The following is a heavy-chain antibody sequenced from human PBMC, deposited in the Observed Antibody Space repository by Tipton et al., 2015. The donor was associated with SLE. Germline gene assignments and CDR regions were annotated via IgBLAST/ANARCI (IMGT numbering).Heavy chain of an antibody. CDR1: DDSISSSSYY. CDR3: ARDEYRYDATGYHLLRHFDF. Sequence: TLSLTCIASDDSISSSSYYWGWIRQPPGKGQEWVGTVYYTGNTFYNPSIKSRVTISVDTSKNQFSLKLSSVAAADTAVYYCARDEYRYDATGYHLLRHFDFWGQGTLVTVSS. CDR2: VYYTGNT. V-gene: IGHV4-39*07. J-gene: IGHJ4*02. D-gene: IGHD3-22*01.